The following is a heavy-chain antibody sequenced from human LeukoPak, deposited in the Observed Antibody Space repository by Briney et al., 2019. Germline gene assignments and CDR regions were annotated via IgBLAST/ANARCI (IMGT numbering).Heavy chain of an antibody. CDR1: GFTFDDYA. CDR3: AKGSLSTVVTPPYFDY. CDR2: ISWNSGSI. D-gene: IGHD4-23*01. Sequence: AGGSLRLSCAASGFTFDDYAMHWVRQAPGKGLAWVSGISWNSGSIGYADSVKGRFTISRDNAKNSLYLQMNSLRAEDMALYYCAKGSLSTVVTPPYFDYWGQGTLVTVSS. J-gene: IGHJ4*02. V-gene: IGHV3-9*03.